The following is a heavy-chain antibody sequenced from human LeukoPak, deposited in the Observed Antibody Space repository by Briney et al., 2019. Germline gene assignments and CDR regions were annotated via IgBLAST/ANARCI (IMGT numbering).Heavy chain of an antibody. CDR1: GFTFSSYW. CDR2: INWSGGST. D-gene: IGHD3-10*01. V-gene: IGHV3-20*04. CDR3: ARAPIISPFYFDY. J-gene: IGHJ4*02. Sequence: GGSLRLSCAASGFTFSSYWMSWVRQAPGKGLEWVSGINWSGGSTGYADPLRGRFTISRDNAKNSLYLQMDSLRAEDTALYYCARAPIISPFYFDYWGQGTLVTVSS.